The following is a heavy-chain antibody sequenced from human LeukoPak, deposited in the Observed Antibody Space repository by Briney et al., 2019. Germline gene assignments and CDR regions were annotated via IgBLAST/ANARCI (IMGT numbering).Heavy chain of an antibody. Sequence: PSETLSLTCSVSGVTISSDRWNWIRQTPGKGLEWIGCIYYSGRTYYNPSLKSRVTISVDMSKSQVSLRLTSVTAADTAVYYCARMNDFEIWGQGTLVSVSS. V-gene: IGHV4-59*01. CDR3: ARMNDFEI. CDR2: IYYSGRT. J-gene: IGHJ3*02. CDR1: GVTISSDR.